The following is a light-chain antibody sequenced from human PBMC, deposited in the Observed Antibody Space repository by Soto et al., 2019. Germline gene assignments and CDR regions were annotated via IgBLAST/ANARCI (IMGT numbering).Light chain of an antibody. CDR1: QSVSDN. J-gene: IGKJ4*01. CDR2: RAS. CDR3: QQHNKWPLT. Sequence: EIVMTQSPATLSVSPGERATLSCRASQSVSDNLVWYQQKPGQAPRLLIYRASTRATGIPASFSASGSGTEFTLTINSLQSEDLAIYYCQQHNKWPLTFGGGTQVEIK. V-gene: IGKV3-15*01.